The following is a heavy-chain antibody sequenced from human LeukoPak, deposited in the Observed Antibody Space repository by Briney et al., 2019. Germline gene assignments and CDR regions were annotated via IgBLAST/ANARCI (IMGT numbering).Heavy chain of an antibody. Sequence: GASVKVSCKASGYTFTSYYLHWVRQAPGEGLEWMGIINPSGGSTSYAQKFQGRVTMTRDMSTSTVYMELSSLRSEDTAVYYCARATTVTTYEENWFDPWGQGTLVTVSS. V-gene: IGHV1-46*01. D-gene: IGHD4-17*01. J-gene: IGHJ5*02. CDR2: INPSGGST. CDR1: GYTFTSYY. CDR3: ARATTVTTYEENWFDP.